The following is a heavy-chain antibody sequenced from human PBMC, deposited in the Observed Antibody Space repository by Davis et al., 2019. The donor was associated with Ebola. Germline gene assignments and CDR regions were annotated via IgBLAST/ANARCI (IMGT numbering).Heavy chain of an antibody. D-gene: IGHD3-3*01. CDR3: ATIAGLNWFDP. CDR2: IYYSGST. CDR1: GGSISSGGYY. Sequence: LRLSCTVSGGSISSGGYYWSWIRQHPGKGLEWIGYIYYSGSTYYNPSLKSRVTISVDTSKNQFSLKLSSVTAADTAVYYCATIAGLNWFDPWGQGTLVTVSS. J-gene: IGHJ5*02. V-gene: IGHV4-31*03.